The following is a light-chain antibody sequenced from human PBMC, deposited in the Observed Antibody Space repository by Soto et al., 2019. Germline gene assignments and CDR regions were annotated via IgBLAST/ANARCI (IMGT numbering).Light chain of an antibody. V-gene: IGKV1-5*03. CDR1: QSPSTW. CDR2: KVP. CDR3: QQYKSYPWT. Sequence: DIQMTPSPSTLSASVGDRVIITCRASQSPSTWLAWYQQKPGKAPKLLVFKVPSLESGVPSRFSGSGSGTEFTLTISSLQPDDFATYYCQQYKSYPWTFGQGTKVDIK. J-gene: IGKJ1*01.